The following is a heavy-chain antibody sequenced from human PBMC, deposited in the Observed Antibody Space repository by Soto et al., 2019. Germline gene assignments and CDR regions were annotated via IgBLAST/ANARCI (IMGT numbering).Heavy chain of an antibody. D-gene: IGHD3-10*01. V-gene: IGHV2-70*01. Sequence: SGPTLVNPTQTLTLTCTLSGFSLSTSGMSVSWIRQPPGKALEWLALIDWDDDKYYRTSLKTRLTVSKDTSKNQVVLTMTNMDPADTATYYCARMSLSMVRGAKTRHYYYGMDVWGQGTTVTVSS. CDR2: IDWDDDK. J-gene: IGHJ6*02. CDR1: GFSLSTSGMS. CDR3: ARMSLSMVRGAKTRHYYYGMDV.